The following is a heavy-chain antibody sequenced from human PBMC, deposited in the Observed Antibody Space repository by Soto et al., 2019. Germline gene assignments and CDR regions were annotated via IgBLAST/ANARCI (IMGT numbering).Heavy chain of an antibody. CDR1: GYTFNTYG. D-gene: IGHD2-2*01. CDR3: VRDRCSSNTCSRTARYNWFDP. CDR2: MNTYNGDT. Sequence: QIQLVQSGAEVKKPGASVKVSCKTSGYTFNTYGVTWVRQAPGQGLEWIGWMNTYNGDTNYAQSVQGRVTMTTDTSTSTAYMDLGSLRSDDTAVYYCVRDRCSSNTCSRTARYNWFDPWGQGTLVTVSS. J-gene: IGHJ5*02. V-gene: IGHV1-18*01.